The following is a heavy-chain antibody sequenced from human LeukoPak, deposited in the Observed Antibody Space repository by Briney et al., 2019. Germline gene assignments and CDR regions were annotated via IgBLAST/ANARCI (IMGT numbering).Heavy chain of an antibody. V-gene: IGHV4-39*01. CDR2: IYYSGST. CDR3: ARRRYDSSGYDAFDI. CDR1: GGSISSSTYY. Sequence: SETLFLTCTVSGGSISSSTYYWGWIRQPPGKGLEWIGSIYYSGSTYYNPSLKSRVTISVDTSKNQFSLKLSSVTAADTAVYYCARRRYDSSGYDAFDIWGQGTMVTVSS. J-gene: IGHJ3*02. D-gene: IGHD3-22*01.